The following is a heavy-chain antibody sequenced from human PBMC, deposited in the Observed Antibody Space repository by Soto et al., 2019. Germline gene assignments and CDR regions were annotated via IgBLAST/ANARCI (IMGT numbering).Heavy chain of an antibody. CDR2: VYYSGTT. V-gene: IGHV4-61*01. D-gene: IGHD3-10*02. Sequence: PEKLPVTNSVSAATVRHKTYYWCWIRQPPGKRLEWLGYVYYSGTTNYTPSLKGRVTMSVDLSKNQFSLRLTSVTAADTALYYCARTTAFSNCLRQRYLCSFRGQ. CDR1: AATVRHKTYY. CDR3: ARTTAFSNCLRQRYLCSF. J-gene: IGHJ1*01.